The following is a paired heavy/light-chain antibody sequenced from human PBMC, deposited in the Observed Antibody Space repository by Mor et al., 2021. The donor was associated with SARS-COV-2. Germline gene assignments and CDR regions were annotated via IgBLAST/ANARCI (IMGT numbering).Light chain of an antibody. J-gene: IGKJ2*01. Sequence: EIVLTQSPATLSLSPGESATLSCRASQSVSTYLVWYQQKPGQAPRLLIYDASNRATGIPARFSGSGSGTDFTLTISSLEPEDFAVYYCQQRSNWPASFGQGTKLEIK. V-gene: IGKV3-11*01. CDR3: QQRSNWPAS. CDR2: DAS. CDR1: QSVSTY.
Heavy chain of an antibody. D-gene: IGHD6-13*01. CDR2: IDPSASGT. CDR3: ATVATAGTDFDY. V-gene: IGHV1-46*01. Sequence: QVQLVQSGAEVKKPGASVEVSCKASGYTFTTYYMHWVRQAPGQGLEWMGMIDPSASGTTYAQKFQGRVTMTRATPTSTVYMELRSLTSEDTAVYYCATVATAGTDFDYWGQGTLVTVSS. J-gene: IGHJ4*02. CDR1: GYTFTTYY.